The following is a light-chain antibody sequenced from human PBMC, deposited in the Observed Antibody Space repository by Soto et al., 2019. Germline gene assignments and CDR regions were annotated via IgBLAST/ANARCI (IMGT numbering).Light chain of an antibody. CDR2: EGN. J-gene: IGLJ2*01. CDR3: CSYAGISTVV. Sequence: QSALTQPASVSGSPGQSITMSCTGTSSDIGSYNLVSWYQHHPGKAPHLIIYEGNQRPSRVSNRFSGSKSGNTASLTIAGRQAEDEADYYCCSYAGISTVVFGGGTKLTVL. V-gene: IGLV2-23*01. CDR1: SSDIGSYNL.